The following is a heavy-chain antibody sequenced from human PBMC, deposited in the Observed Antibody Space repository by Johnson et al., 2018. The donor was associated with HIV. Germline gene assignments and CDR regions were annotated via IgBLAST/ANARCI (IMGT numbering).Heavy chain of an antibody. D-gene: IGHD6-13*01. V-gene: IGHV3-30*03. CDR3: AYPREGSSCSTDAFDI. CDR2: ISYDGKST. J-gene: IGHJ3*02. CDR1: GFTFSSYD. Sequence: QVQLVESGGGLVQPGGSLRLSCAASGFTFSSYDMHWVRQAPGKGLEWVAVISYDGKSTYYADSVKGRFTISRDNSKNTLYLQMNSLRAEDTAVYYCAYPREGSSCSTDAFDIWCQGTMVTVSS.